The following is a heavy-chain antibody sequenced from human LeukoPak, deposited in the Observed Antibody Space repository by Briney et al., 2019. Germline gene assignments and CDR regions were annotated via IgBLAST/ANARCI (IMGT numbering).Heavy chain of an antibody. CDR2: ISGSGINT. V-gene: IGHV3-23*01. J-gene: IGHJ4*02. Sequence: TGGSLRLSCAASGFTFSSHAMSWVRQAPGKGLEWVSAISGSGINTYYSESVKGRFTISRDNSKNTLYLQMNSLRAEDTAVYYCARHLGYSSSHTDYWGQGTLITVSS. CDR1: GFTFSSHA. D-gene: IGHD6-13*01. CDR3: ARHLGYSSSHTDY.